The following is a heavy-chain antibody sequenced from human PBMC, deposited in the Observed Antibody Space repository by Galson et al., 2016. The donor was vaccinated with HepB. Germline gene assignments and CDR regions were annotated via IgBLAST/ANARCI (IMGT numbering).Heavy chain of an antibody. CDR1: GFSFSTYW. D-gene: IGHD3-10*01. Sequence: SLRLSCAASGFSFSTYWVAWVRQAPGKGLEWVANIKEDGSETFYADSVKGRFSISRDNAKNSVYLQMNSLRAEDTAVYYCLGFGDWGQGTLVTVSS. J-gene: IGHJ4*02. CDR2: IKEDGSET. CDR3: LGFGD. V-gene: IGHV3-7*01.